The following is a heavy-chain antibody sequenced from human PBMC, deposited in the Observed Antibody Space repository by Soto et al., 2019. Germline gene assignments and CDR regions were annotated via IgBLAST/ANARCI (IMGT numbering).Heavy chain of an antibody. CDR1: GGSISSGGYY. J-gene: IGHJ6*02. Sequence: SETLSLTCTVSGGSISSGGYYWSWIRQHPGKGLEWIGYIYYSGSTYYNPSLKSRVTISVDTSKNQFSLKLSSVTAADTAVYYCARDRGGSGSKYYYYYGMDVWGQGTTVTV. V-gene: IGHV4-31*03. CDR3: ARDRGGSGSKYYYYYGMDV. CDR2: IYYSGST. D-gene: IGHD3-10*01.